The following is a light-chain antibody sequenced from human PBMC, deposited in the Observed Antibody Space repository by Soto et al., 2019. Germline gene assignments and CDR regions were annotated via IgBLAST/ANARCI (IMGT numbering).Light chain of an antibody. J-gene: IGKJ1*01. Sequence: RASQSVSSSYLAWYQQKPGQAPRLLIYGASSRATGIPDRFSGSGSGTDFTLTISRLEPEDFAVYYCQQYGSSPRTFGQGTKVEIK. V-gene: IGKV3-20*01. CDR1: QSVSSSY. CDR2: GAS. CDR3: QQYGSSPRT.